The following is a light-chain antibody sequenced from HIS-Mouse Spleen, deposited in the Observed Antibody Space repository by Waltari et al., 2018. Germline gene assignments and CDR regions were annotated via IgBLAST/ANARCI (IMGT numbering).Light chain of an antibody. Sequence: SYELTQPPPVSVSPGQTARITCSGAALPKKYAYWYQQKSGQAPVLVISEDSKRPSGIPERFSGSSSGTMATLTISGAQVEDEADYYCYSTDSSGNHRVFGGGTKLTVL. V-gene: IGLV3-10*01. CDR3: YSTDSSGNHRV. J-gene: IGLJ2*01. CDR2: EDS. CDR1: ALPKKY.